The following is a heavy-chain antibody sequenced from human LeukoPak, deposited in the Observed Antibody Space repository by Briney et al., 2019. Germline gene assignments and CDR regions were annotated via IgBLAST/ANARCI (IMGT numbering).Heavy chain of an antibody. D-gene: IGHD4-17*01. V-gene: IGHV4-34*01. CDR1: GGSFSGYY. Sequence: PSETLSLTCAVYGGSFSGYYWSWIRQPPGKGLEWIVEINHSGSTNYNPSLKSRVTISVDTSKNQFSLKLSSVTAADTAVYYCTREGFNPPYGDYPWGQGTLVTVSS. CDR3: TREGFNPPYGDYP. CDR2: INHSGST. J-gene: IGHJ5*02.